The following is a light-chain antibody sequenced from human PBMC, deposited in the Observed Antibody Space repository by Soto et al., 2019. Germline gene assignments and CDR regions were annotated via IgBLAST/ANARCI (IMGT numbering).Light chain of an antibody. J-gene: IGKJ2*01. CDR1: QSISSW. CDR3: QQCNSYSYT. Sequence: DIQMTQSPSTLSASVGDRVTITCRASQSISSWLAWYQQKPGKAPKLLIYKASSLRSGVPSRFSGSGSGTEFTLTISSVQPDDFATYYCQQCNSYSYTFGQGTKLEIK. CDR2: KAS. V-gene: IGKV1-5*03.